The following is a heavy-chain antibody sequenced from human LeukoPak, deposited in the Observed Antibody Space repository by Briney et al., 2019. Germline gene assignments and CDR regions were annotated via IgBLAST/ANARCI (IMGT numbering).Heavy chain of an antibody. CDR2: INHSGST. D-gene: IGHD1-14*01. J-gene: IGHJ4*02. V-gene: IGHV4-34*01. CDR3: ARQMIRREAPDY. Sequence: KPSETLSLTCAVYGGSFSGYYWSWIRQPPGKGLEWIGEINHSGSTNYNPSLKSRVTISVDTSKNQFSLKLSSVTAADTAVYYCARQMIRREAPDYWGQGTLVTVSS. CDR1: GGSFSGYY.